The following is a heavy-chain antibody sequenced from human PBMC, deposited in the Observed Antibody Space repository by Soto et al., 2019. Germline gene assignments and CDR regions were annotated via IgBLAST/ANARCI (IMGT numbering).Heavy chain of an antibody. CDR2: IHDGDST. CDR3: ANRGY. Sequence: GGSLSLSCAASGFTFSSYAMWWVRQAPGKGLEWVSMIHDGDSTYYADPVKGRFTISRDTSKNTLYLQMNSLRAEDTAVYHCANRGYWGQGTLVTVSS. V-gene: IGHV3-66*01. J-gene: IGHJ4*02. D-gene: IGHD2-15*01. CDR1: GFTFSSYA.